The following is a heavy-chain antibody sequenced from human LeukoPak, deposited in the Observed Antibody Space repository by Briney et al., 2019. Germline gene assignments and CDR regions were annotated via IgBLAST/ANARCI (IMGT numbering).Heavy chain of an antibody. Sequence: GGSLRPSCVASGFTFGKYWMSWVRQAPGKGLEWVANIKLDGSEKNYVDSVKGRFTISRDNTKNSLYLQMNSLRVEDTAVFYCARDQHDTWSRRGNFDSWGQGTLVIVSS. CDR3: ARDQHDTWSRRGNFDS. V-gene: IGHV3-7*03. J-gene: IGHJ4*02. D-gene: IGHD3-3*01. CDR1: GFTFGKYW. CDR2: IKLDGSEK.